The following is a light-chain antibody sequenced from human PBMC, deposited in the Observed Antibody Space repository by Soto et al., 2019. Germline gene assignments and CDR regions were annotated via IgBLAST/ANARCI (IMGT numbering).Light chain of an antibody. V-gene: IGLV2-11*01. CDR2: DVS. CDR1: SRDIGGYNY. CDR3: CSYAGTTHV. Sequence: QSALTQPPSVSGSPGQSVTISCTGTSRDIGGYNYVSWYQQLPGKAPKLMIYDVSKRPSGVPDRFSGSNSGNTASLTISGLQAEDEADYYCCSYAGTTHVFGTGTQLTVL. J-gene: IGLJ1*01.